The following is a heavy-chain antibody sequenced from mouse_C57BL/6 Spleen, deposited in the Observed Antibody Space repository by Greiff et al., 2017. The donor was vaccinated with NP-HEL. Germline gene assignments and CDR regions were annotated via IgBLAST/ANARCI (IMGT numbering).Heavy chain of an antibody. V-gene: IGHV1-52*01. CDR3: ASGSFAAY. CDR2: IDPSDSET. CDR1: GYTFTSYW. J-gene: IGHJ3*01. Sequence: VQLQQPGAELVRPGSSVKLSCKASGYTFTSYWMHWVKQRPIQGLEWVGNIDPSDSETHYNQKFKDKATLTGDKSSSTAYMQLSSLTSEDSAGYYCASGSFAAYWGQGTLVTVSA.